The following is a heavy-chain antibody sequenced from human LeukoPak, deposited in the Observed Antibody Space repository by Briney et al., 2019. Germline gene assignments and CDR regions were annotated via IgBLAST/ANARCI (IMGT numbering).Heavy chain of an antibody. D-gene: IGHD2-21*01. J-gene: IGHJ5*02. CDR1: EESVSDYY. CDR2: VSPGGYS. Sequence: AETLSLTCAVSEESVSDYYWSWIRQSPEKGLEWIGEVSPGGYSTYNPSLMSRVIILEDTYENQLSLHVTSVLAAAATVHYCSRIRCGRGQARCYNHWAQGSLVTVSS. CDR3: SRIRCGRGQARCYNH. V-gene: IGHV4-34*01.